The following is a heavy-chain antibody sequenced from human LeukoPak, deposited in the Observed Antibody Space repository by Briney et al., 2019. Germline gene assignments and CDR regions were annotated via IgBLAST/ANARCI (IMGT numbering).Heavy chain of an antibody. CDR2: MSHNRGT. D-gene: IGHD3-10*01. CDR3: ASYYASGVSAYNYYGMDV. J-gene: IGHJ6*04. V-gene: IGHV4-38-2*01. Sequence: SETLSLTCAVSGHSISTGYYWGWIRQPPGKGLEWIGSMSHNRGTYYNPSLKSRVTISMDTSKNQISLRLASVTAADTAVYYCASYYASGVSAYNYYGMDVWGKGTTVTVSS. CDR1: GHSISTGYY.